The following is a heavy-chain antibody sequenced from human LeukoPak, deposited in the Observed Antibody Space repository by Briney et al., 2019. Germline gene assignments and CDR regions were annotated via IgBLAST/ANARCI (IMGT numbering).Heavy chain of an antibody. CDR2: IDPSGRST. CDR3: ARTGSSYDYYY. J-gene: IGHJ4*02. Sequence: ASVKVSCKAYGYTFASYYMHWVRQAPGQGLEWMGIIDPSGRSTTYAQKFQGRVTMTSDTSTSTVYMDLSSLRSEDTAVYYCARTGSSYDYYYWGQGTLVTVSS. V-gene: IGHV1-46*01. CDR1: GYTFASYY. D-gene: IGHD5-18*01.